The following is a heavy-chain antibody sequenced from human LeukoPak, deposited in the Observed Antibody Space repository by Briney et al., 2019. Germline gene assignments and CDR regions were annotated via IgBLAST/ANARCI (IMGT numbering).Heavy chain of an antibody. CDR1: GDSVSSNSAS. Sequence: SQTLSLTCVISGDSVSSNSASWNWVRQSPSRGREWLGRTYYRSKWYNDCAVSVKGRITINPDTSKNQFSLQLNSVTPEDTAVYYCAGGVTTPFDYWGQGTLVTVSS. CDR2: TYYRSKWYN. D-gene: IGHD4-17*01. J-gene: IGHJ4*02. CDR3: AGGVTTPFDY. V-gene: IGHV6-1*01.